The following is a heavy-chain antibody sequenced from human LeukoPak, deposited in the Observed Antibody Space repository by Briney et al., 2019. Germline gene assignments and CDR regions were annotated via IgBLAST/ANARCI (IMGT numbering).Heavy chain of an antibody. J-gene: IGHJ4*02. V-gene: IGHV1-69*13. D-gene: IGHD1-26*01. CDR2: IIPVFGTS. Sequence: GDSVKVSCKASGGTFTNYAISWVRQAPGQGLEWMGGIIPVFGTSDYAQKFQGRVTITADESTSTAYMDLSSLRSEDTAVYYCASRYSTSHTGYYFHYWGQGTLVTVSS. CDR1: GGTFTNYA. CDR3: ASRYSTSHTGYYFHY.